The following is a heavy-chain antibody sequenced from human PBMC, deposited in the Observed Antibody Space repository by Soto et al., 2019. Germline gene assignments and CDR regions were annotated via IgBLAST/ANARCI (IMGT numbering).Heavy chain of an antibody. Sequence: SETLSLTCTVSGGSVSSGSYYWSWIRQPPGKGLEWIGYIYYSGSTNYNPSLKSRVTISVDTSKNQFSLKLSSVTAADTAVHYCARTIFGVVMLYYYYGMDVWGQGTTVTVSS. CDR1: GGSVSSGSYY. V-gene: IGHV4-61*01. CDR3: ARTIFGVVMLYYYYGMDV. D-gene: IGHD3-3*01. CDR2: IYYSGST. J-gene: IGHJ6*02.